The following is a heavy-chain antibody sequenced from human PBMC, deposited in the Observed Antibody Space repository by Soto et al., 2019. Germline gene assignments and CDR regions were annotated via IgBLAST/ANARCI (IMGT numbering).Heavy chain of an antibody. CDR2: IHYSGST. V-gene: IGHV4-39*01. Sequence: QLQLQASGPGLVKPSETLSLICTVSGGSIISSDYYWGWIRQPPGKGLEWIGSIHYSGSTYYNPSLKSRVTISVDTSKSQFSLKLSSVTAADTAVYYCARHGYYYDRKTYHDYWGQGTRVTVSS. J-gene: IGHJ4*02. CDR1: GGSIISSDYY. CDR3: ARHGYYYDRKTYHDY. D-gene: IGHD3-22*01.